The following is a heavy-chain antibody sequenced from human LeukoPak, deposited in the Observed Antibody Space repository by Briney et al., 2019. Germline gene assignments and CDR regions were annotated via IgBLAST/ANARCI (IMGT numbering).Heavy chain of an antibody. J-gene: IGHJ4*02. CDR1: GLTFSSYA. CDR3: AKKKGYSSGQGSIIDY. V-gene: IGHV3-23*01. D-gene: IGHD6-19*01. Sequence: GGSLRLSCAASGLTFSSYAMSWVRQAPGKGLEWVSDISVSGGSTYYADSVKGRFTISRDNSKNTLYLQVNSLRAEDTAVYYCAKKKGYSSGQGSIIDYWGQGTLVTVSS. CDR2: ISVSGGST.